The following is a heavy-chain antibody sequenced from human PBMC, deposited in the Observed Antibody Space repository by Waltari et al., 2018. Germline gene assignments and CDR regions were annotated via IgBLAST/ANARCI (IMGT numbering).Heavy chain of an antibody. Sequence: QVQLVQSGAEVKKPGSSVKVSCKASGGTFSSYAISWVRQAPGQGLEWMGGIIPILGTANYEQKFQGRVTITTDESTSTSYMELSSLRSEDTAVYYCAAPTSPEHIVVVPAAPGSAFDIWGQGTMVTVSS. CDR1: GGTFSSYA. CDR3: AAPTSPEHIVVVPAAPGSAFDI. V-gene: IGHV1-69*05. J-gene: IGHJ3*02. D-gene: IGHD2-2*01. CDR2: IIPILGTA.